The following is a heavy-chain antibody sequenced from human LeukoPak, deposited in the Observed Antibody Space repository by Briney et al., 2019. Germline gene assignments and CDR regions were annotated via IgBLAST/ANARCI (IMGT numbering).Heavy chain of an antibody. Sequence: SGGSLRLSCTASGFTASGNYMNWVRQAPGKGLEWVSVVYTDGNIYYADSVKGRFTISRDNSKNTLYLQMNSLRAEDTAVYYCAKVNRIAVAGSLDYWGQGTPVTVSS. CDR1: GFTASGNY. J-gene: IGHJ4*02. CDR3: AKVNRIAVAGSLDY. V-gene: IGHV3-53*01. CDR2: VYTDGNI. D-gene: IGHD6-19*01.